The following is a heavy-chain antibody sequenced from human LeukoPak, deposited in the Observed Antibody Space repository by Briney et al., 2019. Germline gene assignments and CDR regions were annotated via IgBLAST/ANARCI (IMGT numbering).Heavy chain of an antibody. CDR1: GGSISSSSYY. J-gene: IGHJ4*02. CDR3: ATTTIRLGF. CDR2: IYYSGST. D-gene: IGHD1-26*01. Sequence: SETLSLTCTVSGGSISSSSYYWGWIRQPPGKGLEWIGSIYYSGSTYYNPSLKSRVTISVDTSKNQFSLKLSSVTAADTAVYYCATTTIRLGFWGQGTLVTVSS. V-gene: IGHV4-39*07.